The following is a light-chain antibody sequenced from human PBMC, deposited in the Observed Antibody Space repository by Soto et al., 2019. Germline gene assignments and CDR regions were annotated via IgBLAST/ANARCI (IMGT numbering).Light chain of an antibody. CDR2: GAS. Sequence: EIDMTQSPATLSLAPRERVTLSCRASESVSTNLAWYQQKAGQAPRLLIYGASTRATGIPARFSGSGSGTEFTLTISSLQSEDFAVYYCQQYSIWRTFGQGGKVDIK. J-gene: IGKJ1*01. CDR1: ESVSTN. V-gene: IGKV3-15*01. CDR3: QQYSIWRT.